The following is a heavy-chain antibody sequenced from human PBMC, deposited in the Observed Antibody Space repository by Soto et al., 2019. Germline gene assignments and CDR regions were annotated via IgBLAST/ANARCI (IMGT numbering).Heavy chain of an antibody. CDR3: AADPYYYDSSDYYSFDQ. CDR1: GFNFRTTA. J-gene: IGHJ5*02. CDR2: IVVGSGNT. Sequence: SVKVSCKASGFNFRTTAVQWVRQARGQRLEWIGWIVVGSGNTNYAQKFQERVTITRDMSTSTAYMDVSSLRSEDTAVYYCAADPYYYDSSDYYSFDQWGQGTLVTVYS. V-gene: IGHV1-58*01. D-gene: IGHD3-22*01.